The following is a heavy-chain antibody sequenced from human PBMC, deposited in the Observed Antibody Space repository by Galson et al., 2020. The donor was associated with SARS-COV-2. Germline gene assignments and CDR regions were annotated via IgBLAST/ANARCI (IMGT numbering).Heavy chain of an antibody. D-gene: IGHD3-10*01. CDR3: AKADGSRSNWYIDL. CDR2: ISYDGINK. V-gene: IGHV3-30*18. J-gene: IGHJ2*01. Sequence: PGGSLRLSCAASGFTFSNHGMHWVRQAPGKGLEWVAVISYDGINKDYVDSVKGRFIISRENSKKTLYLQMNSLTVEDTAVYYCAKADGSRSNWYIDLWGRGTLVTVSS. CDR1: GFTFSNHG.